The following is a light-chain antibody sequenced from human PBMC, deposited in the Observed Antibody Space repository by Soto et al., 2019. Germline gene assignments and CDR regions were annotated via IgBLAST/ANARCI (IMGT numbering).Light chain of an antibody. Sequence: EIVLTQSPATLSLSPRERDTLSCRASQSVGNFLVWYQQKLGQAPRLLIYDASKRATGIPDRFSGSGSGTDFTLTISSLEPDDFAVYFCQQRVNWPRVFGGGTKVDIK. CDR1: QSVGNF. J-gene: IGKJ4*01. CDR3: QQRVNWPRV. V-gene: IGKV3-11*01. CDR2: DAS.